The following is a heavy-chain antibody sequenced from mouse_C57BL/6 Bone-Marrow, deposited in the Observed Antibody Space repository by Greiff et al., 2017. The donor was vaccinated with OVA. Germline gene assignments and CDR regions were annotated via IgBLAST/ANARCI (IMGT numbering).Heavy chain of an antibody. J-gene: IGHJ4*01. CDR1: GYAFSSSW. Sequence: VKLMESGPELVKPGASVKISCKASGYAFSSSWMNWVKQRPGKGLEWIGRIYPGDGDTNYNGKFKGKATLTADKSSSTAYMQLSSLTSEDSAVYFCAKGHYYAMDYWGQGTSVTVSS. V-gene: IGHV1-82*01. CDR3: AKGHYYAMDY. CDR2: IYPGDGDT.